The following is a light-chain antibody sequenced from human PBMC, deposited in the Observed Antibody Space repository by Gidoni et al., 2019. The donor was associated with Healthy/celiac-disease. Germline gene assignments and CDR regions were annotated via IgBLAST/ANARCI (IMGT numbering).Light chain of an antibody. CDR3: QQRDSTPWT. CDR1: QRISSY. V-gene: IGKV1-39*01. CDR2: AAS. Sequence: DIQMTPCPSSLSASAGDRVTITCRASQRISSYLNWYQQKPGKAPQLMIYAASSVQRGVPSRFSGSGAGTDFTLNISSLQPEDFATYYCQQRDSTPWTFGEGTKVEIK. J-gene: IGKJ1*01.